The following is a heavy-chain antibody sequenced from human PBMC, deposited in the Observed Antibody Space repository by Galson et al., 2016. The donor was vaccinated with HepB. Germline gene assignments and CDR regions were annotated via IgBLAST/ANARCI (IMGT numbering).Heavy chain of an antibody. CDR3: ATKAGYTTGWGF. J-gene: IGHJ4*02. D-gene: IGHD6-19*01. V-gene: IGHV4-31*02. Sequence: RQHPVKGLEWIGYNYNGGTSYYAPSLRSRVTISVDTSKNEFSLSLNSVTAADTGVYYCATKAGYTTGWGFWGQGTLVTVSS. CDR2: NYNGGTS.